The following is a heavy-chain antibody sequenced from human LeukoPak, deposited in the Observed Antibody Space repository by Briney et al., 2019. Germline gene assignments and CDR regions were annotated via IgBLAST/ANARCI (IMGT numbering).Heavy chain of an antibody. CDR3: ARDWSGSFDC. Sequence: RASVKVSCKASGYTFTSYGISWVRQAPGQGLEWMGWISAYNGNTNFVQKLQDRVTMTTDTSTTTAYMELRSLRSDDTAVYYCARDWSGSFDCWGQGTLVTVSS. CDR2: ISAYNGNT. CDR1: GYTFTSYG. J-gene: IGHJ4*02. V-gene: IGHV1-18*04. D-gene: IGHD3-3*01.